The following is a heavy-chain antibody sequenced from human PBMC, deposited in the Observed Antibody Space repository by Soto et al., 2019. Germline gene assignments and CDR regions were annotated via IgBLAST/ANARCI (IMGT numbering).Heavy chain of an antibody. D-gene: IGHD5-18*01. CDR1: GFTFSSYA. J-gene: IGHJ6*02. Sequence: GGSLRLSCAASGFTFSSYAMSWVRQAPGKGLEWVSAISGSGGSTYYADSVKGRFTISRDSSKNTLYLQMNSLRAEDTAVYYCANVDTAMDPYYYYGMDVWGQGTTVTVSS. CDR2: ISGSGGST. CDR3: ANVDTAMDPYYYYGMDV. V-gene: IGHV3-23*01.